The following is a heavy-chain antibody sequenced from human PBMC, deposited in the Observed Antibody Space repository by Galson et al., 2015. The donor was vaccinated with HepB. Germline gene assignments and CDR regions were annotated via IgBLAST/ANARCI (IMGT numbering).Heavy chain of an antibody. CDR1: GFTFSSYA. J-gene: IGHJ2*01. V-gene: IGHV3-23*01. D-gene: IGHD3-16*02. Sequence: SLRLSCAASGFTFSSYAMSWVRQAPGKGLEWVSAISGSGGSTYYADSVKGRFTISRDNSKNTLYLQMNSLRAEDTAVYYCAKAGMKYDYVWGSYRRYWYFDLWGRGTLVTVSS. CDR3: AKAGMKYDYVWGSYRRYWYFDL. CDR2: ISGSGGST.